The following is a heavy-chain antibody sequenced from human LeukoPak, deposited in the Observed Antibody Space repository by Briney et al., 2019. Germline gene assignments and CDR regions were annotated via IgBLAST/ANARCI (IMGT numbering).Heavy chain of an antibody. V-gene: IGHV4-59*12. CDR3: ARDPGVEVQYYDFWSGPYFDY. D-gene: IGHD3-3*01. J-gene: IGHJ4*02. CDR1: GGSISSYY. Sequence: SETLSLTCTVSGGSISSYYWSWIRQPPGKGLEWIGYIYYSGSTNYNPSLKSRVTISVDTSKNQFSLKLSSVTAADTAVYYCARDPGVEVQYYDFWSGPYFDYWAREPWSPSPQ. CDR2: IYYSGST.